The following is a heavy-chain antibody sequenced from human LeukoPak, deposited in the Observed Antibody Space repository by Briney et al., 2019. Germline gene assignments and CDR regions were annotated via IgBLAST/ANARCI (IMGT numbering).Heavy chain of an antibody. CDR1: GYTFISYG. Sequence: ASVKVSCKASGYTFISYGINWVRQAPGQGLEWMGWISAYNGNTNYAQKFQGRVTMTTDTSTSTAYMELRSLRSDDTAVYYCAGIMGIAVTEDYWGQGTLVTVSS. CDR3: AGIMGIAVTEDY. V-gene: IGHV1-18*01. J-gene: IGHJ4*02. D-gene: IGHD6-19*01. CDR2: ISAYNGNT.